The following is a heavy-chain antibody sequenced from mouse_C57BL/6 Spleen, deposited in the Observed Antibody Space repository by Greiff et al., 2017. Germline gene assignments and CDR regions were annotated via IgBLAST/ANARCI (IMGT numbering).Heavy chain of an antibody. V-gene: IGHV7-3*01. CDR2: IRNKANGYTT. Sequence: EVKLVESGGGLVQPGGSLSLSCAASGFTFTDYYMSWVRQPPGTALEWLGFIRNKANGYTTESSASVKGRFTISRDNSQSILYLQMNALGGEDSATYYCARYGGNYVGYAMDYWGQGTSVTVSS. J-gene: IGHJ4*01. CDR3: ARYGGNYVGYAMDY. D-gene: IGHD2-1*01. CDR1: GFTFTDYY.